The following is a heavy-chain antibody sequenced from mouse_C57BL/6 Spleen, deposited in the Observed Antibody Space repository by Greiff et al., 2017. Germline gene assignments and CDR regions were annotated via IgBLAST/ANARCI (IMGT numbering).Heavy chain of an antibody. CDR1: GFSFTSYG. V-gene: IGHV2-3*01. Sequence: VKLMESGPGLVAPSQSLSITCTVSGFSFTSYGVSWVRQPPGQGLEWLGVIWGDGSTNYHSALISRQSISNDNSKSQVFLKLNSLQTDDTATYYCANYYGSSIWFAYWGQGTLVTVSA. CDR3: ANYYGSSIWFAY. J-gene: IGHJ3*01. D-gene: IGHD1-1*01. CDR2: IWGDGST.